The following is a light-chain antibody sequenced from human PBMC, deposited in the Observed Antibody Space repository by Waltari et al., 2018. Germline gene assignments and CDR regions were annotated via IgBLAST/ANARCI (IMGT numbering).Light chain of an antibody. CDR2: EVN. V-gene: IGLV2-23*02. CDR1: SSDVGSYNL. CDR3: CSYAGSNTEL. Sequence: QSALTQPASVSGSPEQSITISCTGTSSDVGSYNLVSWYQQHPGKAPKLMISEVNERPSGVSSRVSRSQSGNAASLTISGLHAQEEADCYCCSYAGSNTELFGGGTKLTVL. J-gene: IGLJ2*01.